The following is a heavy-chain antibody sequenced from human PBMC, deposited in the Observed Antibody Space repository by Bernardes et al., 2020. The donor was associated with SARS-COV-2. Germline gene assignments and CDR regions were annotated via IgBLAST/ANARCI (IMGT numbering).Heavy chain of an antibody. J-gene: IGHJ4*02. V-gene: IGHV4-4*02. Sequence: TLSITCAVSGDSITGASWWSWVRQSPEQGLEWIGEIHHNGNSNSNPSLESRVTFLLDKSKNQFSLRLSSVTAADTAFYYCVSNGYYSLDYWSQGTLVTVSS. CDR3: VSNGYYSLDY. D-gene: IGHD1-1*01. CDR2: IHHNGNS. CDR1: GDSITGASW.